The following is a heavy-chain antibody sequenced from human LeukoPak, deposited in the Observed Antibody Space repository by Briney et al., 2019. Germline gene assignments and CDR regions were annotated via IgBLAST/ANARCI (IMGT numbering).Heavy chain of an antibody. CDR3: ARVPIVVVAATDYFDY. J-gene: IGHJ4*02. V-gene: IGHV4-34*01. D-gene: IGHD2-15*01. Sequence: GSLRLSCAASGFTFSSYAMSWVRQAPGKGLEWIGEINHSGSTNYNPSLKSRVTISVDTSKNQFSLKLSSVTAADTAVYYCARVPIVVVAATDYFDYWGQGTLVTVSS. CDR1: GFTFSSYA. CDR2: INHSGST.